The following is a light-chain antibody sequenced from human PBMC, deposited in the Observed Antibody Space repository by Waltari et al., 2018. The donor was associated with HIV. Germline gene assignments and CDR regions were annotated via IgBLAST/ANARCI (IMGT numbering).Light chain of an antibody. CDR2: GDD. Sequence: HSVLTQPASVSATPGQRVTISCSGRGPNIAPNTLRWYQIFPGPAPKRFIFGDDQRPSGVPDRFSGSKSGTSASLTISGLQSEEEATYFCAAWDDSLNCQVVFGGGTLLTVL. CDR1: GPNIAPNT. CDR3: AAWDDSLNCQVV. V-gene: IGLV1-44*01. J-gene: IGLJ2*01.